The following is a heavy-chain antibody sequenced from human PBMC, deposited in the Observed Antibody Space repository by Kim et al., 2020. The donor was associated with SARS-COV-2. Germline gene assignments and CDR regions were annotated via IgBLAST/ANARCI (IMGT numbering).Heavy chain of an antibody. CDR2: ISGSGGTT. CDR3: ANDRHRTRGRIGELLSRSGFGMDV. Sequence: GGSLRLSCAASGFTFSESAMTWVRQAPGKGLEWLSAISGSGGTTYYAGSVKGRFTISRDNSNNTLYLKMNSLGPDDTAVYYCANDRHRTRGRIGELLSRSGFGMDVWGQGTTVPVS. D-gene: IGHD3-10*01. CDR1: GFTFSESA. V-gene: IGHV3-23*01. J-gene: IGHJ6*02.